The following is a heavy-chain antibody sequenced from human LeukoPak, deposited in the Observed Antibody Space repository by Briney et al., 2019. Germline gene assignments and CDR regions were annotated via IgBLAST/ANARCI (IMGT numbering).Heavy chain of an antibody. CDR3: AREDYGDYSYYYYYGMDV. CDR2: IYYSGST. J-gene: IGHJ6*02. CDR1: GGSISSSSYY. V-gene: IGHV4-39*02. D-gene: IGHD4-17*01. Sequence: KPSETLSLTCTVSGGSISSSSYYWGWIRQPPGKGLEWIGSIYYSGSTYYNPSLKSRVTISVDTSKNQFSLKLSPVTAADTAVYYCAREDYGDYSYYYYYGMDVWGQGTTVTVSS.